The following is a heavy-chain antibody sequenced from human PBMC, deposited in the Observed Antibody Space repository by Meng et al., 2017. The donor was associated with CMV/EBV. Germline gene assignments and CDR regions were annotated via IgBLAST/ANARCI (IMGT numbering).Heavy chain of an antibody. Sequence: GGSLRLSCKASGFTSISYRIGWVRQMPGKGLEWMGIIYPGDSDTRYSPSFQGQVTISADKSISTAYLQWSSLKASDTAMYYCARGASGSYYLDYWGQGTLVTVSS. J-gene: IGHJ4*02. CDR3: ARGASGSYYLDY. D-gene: IGHD1-26*01. CDR1: GFTSISYR. V-gene: IGHV5-51*01. CDR2: IYPGDSDT.